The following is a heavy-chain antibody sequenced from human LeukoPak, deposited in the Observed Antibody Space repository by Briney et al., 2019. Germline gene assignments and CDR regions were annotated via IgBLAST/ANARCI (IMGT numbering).Heavy chain of an antibody. Sequence: SQTLSLTCTVSGGSISSGSYYWSWIRQPAGKELGWIGRIYTSGSTNYNPPLKSRVTISVDTSKNQLSLTLSSVTAADTAVYYCARPISSKNAFDIWGQGTMVTVSS. D-gene: IGHD3-3*02. CDR3: ARPISSKNAFDI. V-gene: IGHV4-61*02. J-gene: IGHJ3*02. CDR2: IYTSGST. CDR1: GGSISSGSYY.